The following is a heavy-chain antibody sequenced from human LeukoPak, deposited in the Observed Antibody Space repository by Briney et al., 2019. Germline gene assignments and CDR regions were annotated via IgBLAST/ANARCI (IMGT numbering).Heavy chain of an antibody. J-gene: IGHJ4*02. CDR2: ISGSGGST. CDR3: AKAVAGYFDY. V-gene: IGHV3-23*01. D-gene: IGHD6-19*01. Sequence: GGSLRLSCTASGFTFGDYAMSWVRQAPGKGLEWVSAISGSGGSTYYADSVKGRFTISRDNSKNTLYLQMNSLRAEDTAVYYCAKAVAGYFDYWGQGTLVTVSP. CDR1: GFTFGDYA.